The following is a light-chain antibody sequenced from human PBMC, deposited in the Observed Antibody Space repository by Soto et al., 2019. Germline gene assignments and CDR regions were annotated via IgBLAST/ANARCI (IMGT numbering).Light chain of an antibody. J-gene: IGKJ2*01. CDR3: QQYNSYSHT. CDR2: KAS. CDR1: QSISSW. V-gene: IGKV1-5*03. Sequence: DIQMTQSPSTLSASVGDRVTITCRASQSISSWLAWYQQKPGKAPKLLIYKASSLESGVPSRFSGSGSGTEFTLTISSLQPDDFATYYCQQYNSYSHTFGKGTKLEIK.